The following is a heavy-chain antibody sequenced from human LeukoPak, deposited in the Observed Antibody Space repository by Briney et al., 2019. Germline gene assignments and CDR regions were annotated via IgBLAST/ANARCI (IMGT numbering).Heavy chain of an antibody. CDR2: ISGSGGST. V-gene: IGHV3-23*01. Sequence: PGGSLRLSCAASGFTFSIYAMSWVRQAPGKGLEWVSAISGSGGSTYYADSVKGRFTISRDNSKNTLYLQMNSLRAEGTAVYYCAKRKLLWFGEPIDYWGQGTLVTVSS. CDR1: GFTFSIYA. CDR3: AKRKLLWFGEPIDY. J-gene: IGHJ4*02. D-gene: IGHD3-10*01.